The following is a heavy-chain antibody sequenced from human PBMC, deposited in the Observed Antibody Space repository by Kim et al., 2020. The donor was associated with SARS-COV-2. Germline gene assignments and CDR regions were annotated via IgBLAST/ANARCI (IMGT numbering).Heavy chain of an antibody. V-gene: IGHV4-39*01. Sequence: NPSLKSRVTISVDTSKNQFSLKRSSVTAADTAVYYCARPRIVGATYYFDYWGQGTLVTVSS. CDR3: ARPRIVGATYYFDY. J-gene: IGHJ4*02. D-gene: IGHD1-26*01.